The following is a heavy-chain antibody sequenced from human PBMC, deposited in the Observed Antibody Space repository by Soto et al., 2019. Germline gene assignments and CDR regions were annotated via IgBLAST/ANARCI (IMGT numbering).Heavy chain of an antibody. CDR1: GGSFSGYY. J-gene: IGHJ4*02. CDR3: ARGSAMVRRKYYFDY. CDR2: INHSGST. Sequence: SETLSLTCAVYGGSFSGYYWSWIRQPPGKGLEWIGEINHSGSTNYNPSLKSRVTISVDTSKNQFSLKLSSVTAADTAVYYCARGSAMVRRKYYFDYWGQGTLVTVSS. V-gene: IGHV4-34*01. D-gene: IGHD3-10*01.